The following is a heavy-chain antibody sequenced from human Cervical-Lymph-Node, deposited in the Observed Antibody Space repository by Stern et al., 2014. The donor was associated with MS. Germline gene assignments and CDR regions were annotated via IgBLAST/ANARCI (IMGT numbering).Heavy chain of an antibody. Sequence: QVQLQESGPGLVKPSQTLSLTCTVSGDSINSGGHYWSWIRQRPGKGLEWLGYIYNSGATFYSPSLKGRVTISLDTSKNQFSLTLSSVTAADTAIYYCASRWSGTYYGQNWFDPWGQGMLVTVSS. J-gene: IGHJ5*02. CDR2: IYNSGAT. V-gene: IGHV4-31*03. D-gene: IGHD1-26*01. CDR1: GDSINSGGHY. CDR3: ASRWSGTYYGQNWFDP.